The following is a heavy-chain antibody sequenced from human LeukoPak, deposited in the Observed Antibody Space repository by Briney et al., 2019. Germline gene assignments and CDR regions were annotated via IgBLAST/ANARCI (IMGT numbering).Heavy chain of an antibody. Sequence: PGGSLRLPCAASGFTFSSYSMNWVGQAPGKGLEWVSSISSSSSYIYYADSVKGRFTISRDNAKNSLYLQINSLRAEDTAVYYCATFVVVVAATSRNTFDPWGQGTLVTVSS. J-gene: IGHJ5*02. CDR3: ATFVVVVAATSRNTFDP. CDR2: ISSSSSYI. CDR1: GFTFSSYS. V-gene: IGHV3-21*01. D-gene: IGHD2-15*01.